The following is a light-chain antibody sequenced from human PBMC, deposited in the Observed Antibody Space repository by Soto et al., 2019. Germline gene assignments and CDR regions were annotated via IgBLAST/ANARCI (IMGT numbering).Light chain of an antibody. CDR3: QQYNSYPYT. CDR2: DAS. J-gene: IGKJ2*01. Sequence: DIQMTQSHTTLYASVGDRVSITCRASQSISSWLAWYQQKPGKAPKLLIYDASSLESGVPSRFSGSGSGTELTLTISSLQPDDFATYYCQQYNSYPYTFGQGTKLEIK. CDR1: QSISSW. V-gene: IGKV1-5*01.